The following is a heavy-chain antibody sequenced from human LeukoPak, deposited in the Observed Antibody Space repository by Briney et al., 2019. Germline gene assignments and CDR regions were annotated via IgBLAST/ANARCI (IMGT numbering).Heavy chain of an antibody. V-gene: IGHV1-18*01. Sequence: ASVKVSCKASGYIFTDYGISWLRQAPGPGFEWTGWISGDNCNTNYAQNLQGRVTMTTDTSTSTAYIELRSLRSDDTAVYYCAKDIHPWLGSGASCCFGYWGQGTLVTVSS. J-gene: IGHJ4*02. CDR2: ISGDNCNT. CDR1: GYIFTDYG. CDR3: AKDIHPWLGSGASCCFGY. D-gene: IGHD2-15*01.